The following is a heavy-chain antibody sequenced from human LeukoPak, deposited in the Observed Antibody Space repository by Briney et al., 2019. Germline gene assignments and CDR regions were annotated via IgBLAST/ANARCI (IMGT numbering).Heavy chain of an antibody. CDR2: IHYSGST. V-gene: IGHV4-59*01. CDR1: GGSISNYY. D-gene: IGHD4-23*01. Sequence: SETLSLTCTVSGGSISNYYWSWIRRPPGKGLEWIGYIHYSGSTNYNPSLKSRVTMSVDTSKNQLSLKLTSMTAADTAVYYCARELGATVVNYGMDVWGQGTTVTVSS. J-gene: IGHJ6*02. CDR3: ARELGATVVNYGMDV.